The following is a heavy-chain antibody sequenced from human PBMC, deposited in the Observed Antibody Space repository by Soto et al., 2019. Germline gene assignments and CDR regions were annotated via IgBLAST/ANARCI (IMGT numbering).Heavy chain of an antibody. CDR2: ISGSGGST. D-gene: IGHD3-3*01. V-gene: IGHV3-23*01. CDR1: GFTFSSYA. Sequence: GGSLRLSCAASGFTFSSYAMSWVRQAPGKGLEWVSAISGSGGSTYYADSVKGRFTISRDNSKNTLYLQMNSLRAEDTAVYYCAKDQAPYYDFWSGLYYMDVWGKGTTVTVSS. J-gene: IGHJ6*03. CDR3: AKDQAPYYDFWSGLYYMDV.